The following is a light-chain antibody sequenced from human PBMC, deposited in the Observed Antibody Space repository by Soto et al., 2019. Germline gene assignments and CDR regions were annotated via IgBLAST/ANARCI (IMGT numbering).Light chain of an antibody. Sequence: EIVLTQSPGTLSLSPGERATLSCRASQSVSSSYLAWFQQKPGQAPRLLIYGASSRATGIPDRFSGSGSGTDFTLTISRLEPEDFAVYYCQQYGSAPPAMYTFGQGTKLELK. CDR2: GAS. J-gene: IGKJ2*01. CDR1: QSVSSSY. CDR3: QQYGSAPPAMYT. V-gene: IGKV3-20*01.